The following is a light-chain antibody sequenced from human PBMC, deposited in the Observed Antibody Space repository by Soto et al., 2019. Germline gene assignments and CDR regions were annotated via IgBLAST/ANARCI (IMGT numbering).Light chain of an antibody. CDR2: EAS. CDR1: QSISSW. Sequence: DIQMTQSPSTLSASVGDRVTITCRASQSISSWLAWYQQKQGTAPKLLIYEASNLERGVPSRFSGSRSGTEFTLTVSSLQPYDFATDYCQQYNVSFPNTFGQGTKLEIK. CDR3: QQYNVSFPNT. J-gene: IGKJ2*01. V-gene: IGKV1-5*03.